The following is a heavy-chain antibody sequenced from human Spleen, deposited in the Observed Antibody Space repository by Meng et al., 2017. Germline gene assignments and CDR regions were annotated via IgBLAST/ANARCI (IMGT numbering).Heavy chain of an antibody. V-gene: IGHV1-46*01. D-gene: IGHD4/OR15-4a*01. CDR2: INPSGGTT. CDR3: AREQSDGGNYADH. Sequence: ASVKVSCKTSGYSFTNYFIHWVRQAPGQGPEWMGIINPSGGTTTYAQKFQGRVTMTRDTSTSTVYMELSSLRSEDTAVYYCAREQSDGGNYADHWGQGTLVTVSS. CDR1: GYSFTNYF. J-gene: IGHJ4*02.